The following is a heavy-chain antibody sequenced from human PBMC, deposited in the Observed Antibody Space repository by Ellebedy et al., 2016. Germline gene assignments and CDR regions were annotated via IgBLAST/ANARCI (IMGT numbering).Heavy chain of an antibody. D-gene: IGHD3-22*01. V-gene: IGHV3-21*01. J-gene: IGHJ4*02. CDR3: ASDPPDRHYYDSSGYFD. CDR2: ISSSSSYI. CDR1: GFTFSSYS. Sequence: GESLKISXAASGFTFSSYSMNWVRQAPGKGLEWVSSISSSSSYIYYEDSVKGRFTISRDNAKNSLYLQMNSLRAEDTAVYYCASDPPDRHYYDSSGYFDWGQGTLVTVSS.